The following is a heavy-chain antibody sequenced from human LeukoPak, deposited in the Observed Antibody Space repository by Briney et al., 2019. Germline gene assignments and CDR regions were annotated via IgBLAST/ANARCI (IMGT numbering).Heavy chain of an antibody. CDR1: GGTFSSYA. CDR2: IIPIFGTA. J-gene: IGHJ4*02. V-gene: IGHV1-69*13. CDR3: AKAARGGGYFDY. Sequence: SVKVSCKASGGTFSSYAISWVRQAPGQGLEWMGGIIPIFGTANYAQKFQGRVTITADESTSTAYMELSSLRSEDTAVYYCAKAARGGGYFDYWGQGTLVTVSS. D-gene: IGHD6-6*01.